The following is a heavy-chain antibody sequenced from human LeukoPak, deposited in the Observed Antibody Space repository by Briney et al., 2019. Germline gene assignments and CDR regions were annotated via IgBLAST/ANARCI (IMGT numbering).Heavy chain of an antibody. Sequence: GGSLRLSCAPSGFTFSSYSMNWGRQAPGKGLERGSSISRSSRYTYYADSVKGRFTISRDNAKNSLYLQMNSLRAEDTAVYYCARPTTVTSPEDYWGQGTLVTVSS. D-gene: IGHD4-11*01. V-gene: IGHV3-21*01. CDR1: GFTFSSYS. CDR3: ARPTTVTSPEDY. CDR2: ISRSSRYT. J-gene: IGHJ4*02.